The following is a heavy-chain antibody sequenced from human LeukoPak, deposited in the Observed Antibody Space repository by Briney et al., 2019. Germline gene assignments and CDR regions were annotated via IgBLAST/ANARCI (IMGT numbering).Heavy chain of an antibody. D-gene: IGHD6-6*01. Sequence: GGSLRLSCAASGFTFDDYAMHWVRQAPGKGLEWVSGISWNSGSIGYADSVKGRFTISRDNAKNSLYLQMNSLRAEDMALYCCAKDRRRSSSSTLDYWGQGTLVTVSS. CDR1: GFTFDDYA. J-gene: IGHJ4*02. V-gene: IGHV3-9*03. CDR2: ISWNSGSI. CDR3: AKDRRRSSSSTLDY.